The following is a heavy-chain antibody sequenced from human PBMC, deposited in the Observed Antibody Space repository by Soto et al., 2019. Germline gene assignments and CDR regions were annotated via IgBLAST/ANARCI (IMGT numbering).Heavy chain of an antibody. CDR1: GYTFTSYG. V-gene: IGHV1-46*01. CDR2: INPSTGST. J-gene: IGHJ4*02. D-gene: IGHD3-22*01. Sequence: ASVKVSCKASGYTFTSYGISWVRQAPGQGLEWMGVINPSTGSTNYAQKFQGRVTMTRDTSTSTVYMELGSLRSDDTAVYYCARSPYSSGSYYPIDYWGQGTLVTVSS. CDR3: ARSPYSSGSYYPIDY.